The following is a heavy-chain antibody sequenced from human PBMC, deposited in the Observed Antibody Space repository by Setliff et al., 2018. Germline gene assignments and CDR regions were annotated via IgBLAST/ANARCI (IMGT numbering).Heavy chain of an antibody. CDR3: ARDFGSHFFDY. D-gene: IGHD3-16*01. V-gene: IGHV3-48*04. Sequence: PGGSLRLSCAASGFTFSSYAMNWIRQAPGKGLEGVSYISRGGNTIYYADSVKGRFTISRDNAKNSLYLQMNSLRAEDTAVYYCARDFGSHFFDYWGQGTLVTVSS. CDR1: GFTFSSYA. CDR2: ISRGGNTI. J-gene: IGHJ4*02.